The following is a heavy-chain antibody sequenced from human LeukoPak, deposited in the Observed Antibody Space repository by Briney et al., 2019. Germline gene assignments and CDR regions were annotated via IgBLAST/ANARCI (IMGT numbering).Heavy chain of an antibody. Sequence: ETLSLTCTVSGGSISTYYYSWIRQPPGKGLEWIGEINHSGSTNYNPSLKSRLAISVDMSKKQFFLRLSSVTAADTAMYYCARPGLAYCGGDCYSSDGYYFDYWGQGTLVTVSS. CDR3: ARPGLAYCGGDCYSSDGYYFDY. V-gene: IGHV4-34*01. D-gene: IGHD2-21*01. CDR2: INHSGST. CDR1: GGSISTYY. J-gene: IGHJ4*02.